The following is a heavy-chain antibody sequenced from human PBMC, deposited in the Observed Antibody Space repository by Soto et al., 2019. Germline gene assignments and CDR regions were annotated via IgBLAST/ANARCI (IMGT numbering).Heavy chain of an antibody. Sequence: GGSLRLSCAASGFTFSTYAMSWVRQAPGKGLEWVSAISGSGGSTYHADSVKGRFTISRDNSKNTLYLQMNSLRAEDTAVYYCAKGSYCTNGICYNYWGQGTLVTVSS. V-gene: IGHV3-23*01. CDR2: ISGSGGST. D-gene: IGHD2-8*01. J-gene: IGHJ4*02. CDR3: AKGSYCTNGICYNY. CDR1: GFTFSTYA.